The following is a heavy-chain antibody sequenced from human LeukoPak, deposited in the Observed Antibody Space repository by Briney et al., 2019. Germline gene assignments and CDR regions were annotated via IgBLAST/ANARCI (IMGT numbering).Heavy chain of an antibody. Sequence: SETLSLTCAVYGGSFSGYYWSWIRQPPGKGLEWIGEINHSGSTNYNPSLKSRVTISVDTSKIHFSLKLNSVTAADTAVYYCAQSLVVAATSFDYWGQGSLVTVSS. J-gene: IGHJ4*02. V-gene: IGHV4-34*01. CDR1: GGSFSGYY. D-gene: IGHD2-15*01. CDR3: AQSLVVAATSFDY. CDR2: INHSGST.